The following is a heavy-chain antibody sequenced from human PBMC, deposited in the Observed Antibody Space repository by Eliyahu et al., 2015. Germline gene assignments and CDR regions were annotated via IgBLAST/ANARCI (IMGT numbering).Heavy chain of an antibody. D-gene: IGHD1-26*01. J-gene: IGHJ4*02. CDR2: ISYDGSNK. CDR1: GFTFSSYG. CDR3: AKVIGSSAIDY. V-gene: IGHV3-30*18. Sequence: QPGRSLRLSCAASGFTFSSYGMHWVRQAPGKGLQWVAVISYDGSNKYYADSVKGRFTISRDNSKNTLYLQMNSLRAEDTAVYYCAKVIGSSAIDYWGQGTLVTVSS.